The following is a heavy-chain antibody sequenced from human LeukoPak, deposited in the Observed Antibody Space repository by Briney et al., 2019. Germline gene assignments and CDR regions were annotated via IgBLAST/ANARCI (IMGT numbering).Heavy chain of an antibody. CDR3: ARDSSGWYEFDY. D-gene: IGHD6-19*01. CDR1: GGSISSSSYY. Sequence: SETLSLTCTVSGGSISSSSYYWGWIRQPPGKGLEWIGSIYYSGSTYYNPSLKSRVTISVDTSKNQFSLKLSSVTAADTAVYYCARDSSGWYEFDYWGQGTLVTVSS. V-gene: IGHV4-39*07. CDR2: IYYSGST. J-gene: IGHJ4*02.